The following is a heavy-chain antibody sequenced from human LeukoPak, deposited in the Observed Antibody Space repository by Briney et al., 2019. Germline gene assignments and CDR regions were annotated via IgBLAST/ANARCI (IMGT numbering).Heavy chain of an antibody. CDR3: AKVRGRQLWSSFDY. CDR1: GFTFSSYG. CDR2: ISYDGSNK. V-gene: IGHV3-30*18. J-gene: IGHJ4*02. D-gene: IGHD5-18*01. Sequence: GGSLRLSCAASGFTFSSYGMHWVRQAPGKGLEWVAVISYDGSNKYYADSVKGRFTISRDNSKNTLYLQMNSLRAEDTAVYYCAKVRGRQLWSSFDYWGQGTLVTVSS.